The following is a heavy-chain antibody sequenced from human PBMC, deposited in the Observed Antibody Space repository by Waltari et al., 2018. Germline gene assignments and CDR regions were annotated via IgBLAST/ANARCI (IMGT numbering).Heavy chain of an antibody. Sequence: QVQLVESGGGVVQPGRSLRLSCAASGFTFSSYGMHWVRQAPGKGLAWVAVIWYDGSNKYYADSVKGRFTISRDNSKNTLYLQMNSLRAEDTAMYYCAKVAAGWTPDYWGQGTLVTVSS. J-gene: IGHJ4*02. V-gene: IGHV3-30*18. CDR2: IWYDGSNK. D-gene: IGHD6-25*01. CDR1: GFTFSSYG. CDR3: AKVAAGWTPDY.